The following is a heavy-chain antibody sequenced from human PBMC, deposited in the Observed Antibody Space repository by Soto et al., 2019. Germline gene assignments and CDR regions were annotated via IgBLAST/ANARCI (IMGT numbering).Heavy chain of an antibody. CDR1: GESFSGYY. V-gene: IGHV4-34*01. D-gene: IGHD5-12*01. J-gene: IGHJ5*02. CDR3: ARGEGRLVGTWFDP. Sequence: SETLSLTCVVSGESFSGYYWNWIRQPPGKGLEWLGEINHSGSTNYNPSLESRVTISLDTSKTQFSLKPTSVTAADTAVYYCARGEGRLVGTWFDPWGQGTLVTV. CDR2: INHSGST.